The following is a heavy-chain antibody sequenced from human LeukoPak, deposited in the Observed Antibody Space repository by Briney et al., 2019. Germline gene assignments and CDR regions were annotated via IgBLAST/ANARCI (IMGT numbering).Heavy chain of an antibody. CDR2: IYYSGST. CDR3: ARRDGYKPFQH. D-gene: IGHD5-24*01. CDR1: GGSISSSSYY. V-gene: IGHV4-39*01. J-gene: IGHJ1*01. Sequence: PSETLSLTCTVSGGSISSSSYYWGWIRQPPGKGLEWIGSIYYSGSTYYNPSLKSRVTISVDTSKNQFSLKLSSVTAADTAVYYCARRDGYKPFQHWGQGTLVTVSS.